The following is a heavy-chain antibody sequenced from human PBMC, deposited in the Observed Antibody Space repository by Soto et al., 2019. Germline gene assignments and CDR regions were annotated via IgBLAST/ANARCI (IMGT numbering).Heavy chain of an antibody. J-gene: IGHJ4*02. V-gene: IGHV4-34*01. CDR3: ARGQEGVVATH. D-gene: IGHD5-12*01. CDR1: GGSLSGYY. CDR2: VKDGGHT. Sequence: QVQLQQWGAGLLKPSETLSLNCAVTGGSLSGYYWSWIRQPLGKGLEWIGEVKDGGHTNYSPSLRGXXTXSXXTSNNQFSLGLNSVTAADTGVYYCARGQEGVVATHWDQGSLVTVSS.